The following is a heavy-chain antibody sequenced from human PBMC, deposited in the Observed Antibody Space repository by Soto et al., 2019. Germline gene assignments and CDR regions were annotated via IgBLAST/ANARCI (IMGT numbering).Heavy chain of an antibody. V-gene: IGHV3-23*01. CDR1: GFTFSSYA. J-gene: IGHJ5*02. Sequence: EVHLLESGGGLVQPGGSLRLSCAASGFTFSSYAMSWVRQAPGKGLEWVSVISGSGGSTYYADSVKGRFTISRDNSKNTVYLQLNSLRAEDTAVYYCAKDGGGSAWYGPAYNWFDPWGQGTLVTVSS. CDR3: AKDGGGSAWYGPAYNWFDP. CDR2: ISGSGGST. D-gene: IGHD6-19*01.